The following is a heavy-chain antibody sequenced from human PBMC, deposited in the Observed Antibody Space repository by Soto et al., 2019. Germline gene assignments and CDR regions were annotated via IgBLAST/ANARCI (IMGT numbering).Heavy chain of an antibody. V-gene: IGHV3-21*01. CDR3: AREDSIIIPAVSDF. CDR2: ISKSDYT. CDR1: GFAFNNYG. Sequence: GGSLRLSCTVSGFAFNNYGINWVRQAPGKGLEWVSSISKSDYTYYSDSVKGRFTIPRDNAKNSVSLQMNTLRVEDTAVYYCAREDSIIIPAVSDFWGQGTLVTVSS. D-gene: IGHD2-2*01. J-gene: IGHJ4*02.